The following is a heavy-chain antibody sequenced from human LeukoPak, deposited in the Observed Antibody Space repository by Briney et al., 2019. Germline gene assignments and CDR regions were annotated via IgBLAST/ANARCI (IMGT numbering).Heavy chain of an antibody. CDR3: AKTKAFTSGFPLDF. D-gene: IGHD3-22*01. CDR1: GFIFSDYA. Sequence: PGGSLRLSCAASGFIFSDYAMSWVRQAPGKGLEWVSSISGSGGSIYYADSVKGRFTISRDNSKNTLYLQMNSLRAEDTAVYYCAKTKAFTSGFPLDFWGQGTLVTVSS. CDR2: ISGSGGSI. V-gene: IGHV3-23*01. J-gene: IGHJ4*02.